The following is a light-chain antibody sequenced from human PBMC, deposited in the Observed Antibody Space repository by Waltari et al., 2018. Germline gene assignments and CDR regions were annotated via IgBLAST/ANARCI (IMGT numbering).Light chain of an antibody. V-gene: IGLV2-14*01. CDR1: SSDIGSYDF. J-gene: IGLJ3*02. Sequence: QSALTQPASVSGSPGQSITISCTGTSSDIGSYDFVSWYQQHPGKAPKLMMYDVFKWPAGLACRFSGPKSGKPASLTSSGLQADDEAHYYCSSYSTGSTYIVFGGGTKLTVL. CDR3: SSYSTGSTYIV. CDR2: DVF.